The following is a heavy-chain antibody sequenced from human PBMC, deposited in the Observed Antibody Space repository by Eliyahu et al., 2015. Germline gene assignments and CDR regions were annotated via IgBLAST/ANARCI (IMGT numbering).Heavy chain of an antibody. CDR1: GXSISSSGYY. CDR2: IFYSGST. Sequence: QLQLQESGPGLVKPSETLSLTCAVSGXSISSSGYYWGWVRQPPGKGLEWIGSIFYSGSTHYKPSLKSRVTISTDTSKNQFSLKLSSVTAADTAIYYCVRFGQIGDGDYWGQGSLVTVSS. CDR3: VRFGQIGDGDY. J-gene: IGHJ4*02. D-gene: IGHD3-10*01. V-gene: IGHV4-39*01.